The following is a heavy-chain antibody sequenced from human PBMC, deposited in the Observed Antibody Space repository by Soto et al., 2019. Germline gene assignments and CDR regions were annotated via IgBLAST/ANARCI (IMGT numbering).Heavy chain of an antibody. Sequence: GGSLRLSCAVSGFIFSDFSMNWVRQAPGKGLEWVASIGSSGGYIFYADSVKGRFTISRDNAKKSLDLQINSLRAEDTAVYYCAREKKHQSLGGRFGMDVWGQGTTVT. V-gene: IGHV3-21*01. D-gene: IGHD2-2*01. J-gene: IGHJ6*02. CDR2: IGSSGGYI. CDR1: GFIFSDFS. CDR3: AREKKHQSLGGRFGMDV.